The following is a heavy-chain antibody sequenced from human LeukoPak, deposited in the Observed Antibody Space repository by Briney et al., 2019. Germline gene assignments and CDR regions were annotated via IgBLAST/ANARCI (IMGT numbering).Heavy chain of an antibody. Sequence: PGGSLRLSCAASGFTVSSNYMSWVRQPPGKGLEWIGEINHSGSTNYNPSLKSRVTISVDTSKNQFSLKLSSVTAADTAVYYCARGYDYYGSGSYRLYNWFDPWGQGTLVTVSS. CDR1: GFTVSSNY. D-gene: IGHD3-10*01. CDR3: ARGYDYYGSGSYRLYNWFDP. J-gene: IGHJ5*02. CDR2: INHSGST. V-gene: IGHV4-34*01.